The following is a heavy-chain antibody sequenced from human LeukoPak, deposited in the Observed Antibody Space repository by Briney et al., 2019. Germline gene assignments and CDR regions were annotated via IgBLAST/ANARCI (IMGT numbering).Heavy chain of an antibody. CDR3: SRNGVVDFDY. CDR2: IRWRAYGGAA. CDR1: GFAFDDFA. D-gene: IGHD2-15*01. J-gene: IGHJ4*02. V-gene: IGHV3-49*04. Sequence: GGSLRLSCTTSGFAFDDFAMSWVRQPAGKGLEWVGFIRWRAYGGAAEYAASVKGRFIISRDDSKGIAYLQMNSLKTEDTAVYYCSRNGVVDFDYWGQGSRVIVSP.